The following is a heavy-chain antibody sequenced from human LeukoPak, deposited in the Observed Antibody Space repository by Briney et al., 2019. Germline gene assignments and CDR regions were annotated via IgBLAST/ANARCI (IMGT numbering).Heavy chain of an antibody. CDR3: ARSLSSLGYYYYGMDV. V-gene: IGHV4-59*08. J-gene: IGHJ6*02. D-gene: IGHD6-19*01. CDR2: IYYSGST. Sequence: SETLSLTCTVSGGSIGTYYWTWIRQPPGKGLDWIGYIYYSGSTDYNPSLKSRVTISLDTSKNQFSLKLRSVTAADTAVYYCARSLSSLGYYYYGMDVWGQGTTVTVSS. CDR1: GGSIGTYY.